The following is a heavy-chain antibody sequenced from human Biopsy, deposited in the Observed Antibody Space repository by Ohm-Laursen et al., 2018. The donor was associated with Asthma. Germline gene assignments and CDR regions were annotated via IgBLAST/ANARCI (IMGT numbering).Heavy chain of an antibody. V-gene: IGHV1-69*13. D-gene: IGHD2-2*01. CDR1: GGTFSSNS. Sequence: SVKVSCKASGGTFSSNSINWVRQAPVQGLEWMGRIIPIFGPTNYAQKFQGRVTISADDSTSTAYMELSSLSSEDTALYYCARGPEYVRSSGALDYWGQGTLVTVSS. J-gene: IGHJ4*02. CDR2: IIPIFGPT. CDR3: ARGPEYVRSSGALDY.